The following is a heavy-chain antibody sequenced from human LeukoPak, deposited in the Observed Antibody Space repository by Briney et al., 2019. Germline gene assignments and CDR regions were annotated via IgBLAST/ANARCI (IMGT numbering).Heavy chain of an antibody. V-gene: IGHV1-18*01. J-gene: IGHJ4*02. D-gene: IGHD6-13*01. Sequence: ASVKVSCKASGYTFSSYGISWVRQAPGQGLEWMGWISAYNGNTNYAQKLQGRVTMTTDTSTSTAYMELRSLRSDDTAVYYCAGEAVYSSSSEYWGQGTLVTVSS. CDR2: ISAYNGNT. CDR1: GYTFSSYG. CDR3: AGEAVYSSSSEY.